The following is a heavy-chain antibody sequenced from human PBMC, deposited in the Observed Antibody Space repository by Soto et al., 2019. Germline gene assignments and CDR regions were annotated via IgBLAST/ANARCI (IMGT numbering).Heavy chain of an antibody. CDR2: IYNSGRT. V-gene: IGHV4-39*01. CDR3: ARHPVYATGWQIDY. D-gene: IGHD2-2*01. Sequence: LSITCTASGGIVSINIYPWGWIRQPPGKGLEWIGRIYNSGRTYYNASLKSRVSISIDTSKNQFSLKLTSVTAADTAVYYCARHPVYATGWQIDYWGQGALVTVSS. CDR1: GGIVSINIYP. J-gene: IGHJ4*02.